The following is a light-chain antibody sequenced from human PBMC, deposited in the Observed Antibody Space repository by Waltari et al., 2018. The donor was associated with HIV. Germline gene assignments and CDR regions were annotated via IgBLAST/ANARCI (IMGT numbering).Light chain of an antibody. CDR2: YNS. V-gene: IGLV1-44*01. Sequence: QSVLTQPPSASSTPGHMVPISSSGRSSNIARHVLNCYQQLPGPAPKLLIYYNSQRPSGVPDRFSGSKSGTSASLAIRGLQSEDDADYFCTTWDDSLNAVVFGGGTKLTVL. CDR3: TTWDDSLNAVV. CDR1: SSNIARHV. J-gene: IGLJ2*01.